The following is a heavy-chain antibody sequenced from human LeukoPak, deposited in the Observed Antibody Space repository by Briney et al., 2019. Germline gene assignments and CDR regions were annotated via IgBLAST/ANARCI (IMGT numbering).Heavy chain of an antibody. V-gene: IGHV3-30*02. CDR3: AKDWKAVGGYCSSTSCLGDPDAFDI. CDR2: IRYDGSNK. CDR1: GFTFSSYG. J-gene: IGHJ3*02. Sequence: PGGSLRLSCAASGFTFSSYGMHWVRQAPGKGLEWVAFIRYDGSNKYYADSVKGRFTISRDNSKNTLYLQMNSLRAEDTAVYYCAKDWKAVGGYCSSTSCLGDPDAFDIWGQGTMVTVSS. D-gene: IGHD2-2*01.